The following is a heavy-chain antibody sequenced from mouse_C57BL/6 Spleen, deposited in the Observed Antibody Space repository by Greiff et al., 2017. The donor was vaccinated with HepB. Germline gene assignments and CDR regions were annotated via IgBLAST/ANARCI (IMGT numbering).Heavy chain of an antibody. CDR1: GFNIKDDY. CDR2: IDPENGDT. CDR3: TTDYGSSYIFDY. J-gene: IGHJ2*01. D-gene: IGHD1-1*01. V-gene: IGHV14-4*01. Sequence: DVKLQESGAELVRPGASVKLSCTASGFNIKDDYMHWVKQRPEQGLEWIGWIDPENGDTEYASKFQGKATITADTSSNTAYLQLSSLTSEDTAVYYCTTDYGSSYIFDYWGQGTTLTVSS.